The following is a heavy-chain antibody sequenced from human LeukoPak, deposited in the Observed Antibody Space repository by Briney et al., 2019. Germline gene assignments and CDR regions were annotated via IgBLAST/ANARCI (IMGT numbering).Heavy chain of an antibody. V-gene: IGHV3-74*01. CDR3: ARGPGYSSGWDPASIYYFDY. CDR1: GFTFSSHW. Sequence: GGSLRLSCASSGFTFSSHWMHWVRQAPGKWLVWVSHIHSYGSNKYYADSVKGRFTISRDTAKNTLYLQMNSLGADDSAVYYCARGPGYSSGWDPASIYYFDYWGRGTLVTVSS. CDR2: IHSYGSNK. D-gene: IGHD6-19*01. J-gene: IGHJ4*02.